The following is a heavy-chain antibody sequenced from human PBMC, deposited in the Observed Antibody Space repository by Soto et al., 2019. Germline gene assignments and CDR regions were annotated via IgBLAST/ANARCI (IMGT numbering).Heavy chain of an antibody. J-gene: IGHJ5*02. CDR2: IYYTGST. Sequence: SETLSLTCSVSGDSISSYYWSWIRQPPGKGLEWIGHIYYTGSTKYNPSLKSRVTISADTSKNQFSLKLSSVIAADTAVYYCAVSGYNGYTYRWFDTWGQGTLVTVSS. V-gene: IGHV4-59*01. CDR3: AVSGYNGYTYRWFDT. CDR1: GDSISSYY. D-gene: IGHD5-12*01.